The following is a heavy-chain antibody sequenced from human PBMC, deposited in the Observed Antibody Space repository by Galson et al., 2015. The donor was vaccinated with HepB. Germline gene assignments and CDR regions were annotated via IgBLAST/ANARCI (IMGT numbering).Heavy chain of an antibody. CDR1: GYTFTSYA. Sequence: SVKVSCKASGYTFTSYAMHWVRQAPGQRLGWMGWINAGNGNTKYSQKFQGRVTITRDTSASTAYMELSSLRSEDTAVYYCARGKTYYYDRETPDRSCFDYWGQGTLVTVSS. CDR3: ARGKTYYYDRETPDRSCFDY. V-gene: IGHV1-3*01. CDR2: INAGNGNT. J-gene: IGHJ4*02. D-gene: IGHD3-22*01.